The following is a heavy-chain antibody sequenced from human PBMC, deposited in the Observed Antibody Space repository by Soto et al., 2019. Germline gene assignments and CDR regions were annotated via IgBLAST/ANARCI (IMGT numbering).Heavy chain of an antibody. CDR1: GGTFSSYA. J-gene: IGHJ4*02. CDR3: AREETVGATSIIDY. CDR2: IIPIFGTA. V-gene: IGHV1-69*13. Sequence: ASVKVSCKASGGTFSSYAISWVRQAPGQGLEWMGGIIPIFGTANYAQKFQGRVTITADESTSTAYMELSSLRSEDTAVYYCAREETVGATSIIDYWGQGTLVTVSS. D-gene: IGHD1-26*01.